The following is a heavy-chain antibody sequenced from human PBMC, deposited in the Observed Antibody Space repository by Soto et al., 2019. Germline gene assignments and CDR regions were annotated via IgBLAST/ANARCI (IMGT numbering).Heavy chain of an antibody. CDR1: GGTFSSYA. CDR2: IIPIFGTA. D-gene: IGHD3-22*01. V-gene: IGHV1-69*13. CDR3: ARARKNYYPFDY. Sequence: SVKVSCKASGGTFSSYAISWVRQAPGQGLEWMGGIIPIFGTANYAQKFQGRVTITADESTSTAYMELSSLRSEDTAVYYCARARKNYYPFDYWGQGTLVTVSS. J-gene: IGHJ4*02.